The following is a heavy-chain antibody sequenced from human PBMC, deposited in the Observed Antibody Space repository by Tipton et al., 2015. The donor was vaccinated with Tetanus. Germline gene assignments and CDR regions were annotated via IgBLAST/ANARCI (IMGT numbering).Heavy chain of an antibody. CDR2: IYQTDST. J-gene: IGHJ4*02. V-gene: IGHV4-30-2*01. D-gene: IGHD5-12*01. CDR3: VRGRGLGEYSFGFEY. CDR1: GGLITTGGYS. Sequence: LRLSCTVSGGLITTGGYSWGWIRQPPGQGLEWLGYIYQTDSTYYNPSVRSRLTLSLQRSKNQVSLKLSSGTAADTAVYYCVRGRGLGEYSFGFEYWGQGALVTVTS.